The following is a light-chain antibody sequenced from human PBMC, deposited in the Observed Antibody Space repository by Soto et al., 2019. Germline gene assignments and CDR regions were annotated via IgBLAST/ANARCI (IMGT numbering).Light chain of an antibody. CDR1: QSVRNN. CDR3: QQYNDWPRT. Sequence: EIVMTQSPATLSVSPGERATLSCRASQSVRNNLAWYQQKLGQAPRLLIYGASTRATGIPARFSGSGSGTEFTLTISSLQSEDFAIFYCQQYNDWPRTFGQGPSW. CDR2: GAS. V-gene: IGKV3-15*01. J-gene: IGKJ2*01.